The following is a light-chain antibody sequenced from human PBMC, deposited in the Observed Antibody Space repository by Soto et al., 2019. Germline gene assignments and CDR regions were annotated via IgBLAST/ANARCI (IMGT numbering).Light chain of an antibody. J-gene: IGKJ4*01. CDR3: QQYKNWPLT. CDR1: QSVSSD. CDR2: HAS. V-gene: IGKV3-15*01. Sequence: EVVVTQSPATLSVSPGERATLSCRASQSVSSDLAWYQQKPGQAPRLLIYHASARATGIPARFSGSGSGTEFTLTISSLQSEDFAVYYCQQYKNWPLTFGGGTKVEIK.